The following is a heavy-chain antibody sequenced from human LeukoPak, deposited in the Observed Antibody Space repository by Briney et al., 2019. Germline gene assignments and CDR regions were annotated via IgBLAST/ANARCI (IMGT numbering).Heavy chain of an antibody. CDR3: ARDRWGSSGYFTYFDS. V-gene: IGHV4-4*07. CDR1: GGSISSYY. J-gene: IGHJ4*02. D-gene: IGHD3-22*01. Sequence: SETLSLTCTVSGGSISSYYCSWIRQPAGKGLEWIGRIYTSGSTNYNPSLTSRVTMSVDTSKNQFSLKLSSVTAADTAVYYCARDRWGSSGYFTYFDSWGQGTLVTVSS. CDR2: IYTSGST.